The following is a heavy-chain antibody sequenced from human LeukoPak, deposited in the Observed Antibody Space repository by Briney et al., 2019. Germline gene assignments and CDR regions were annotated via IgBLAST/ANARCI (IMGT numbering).Heavy chain of an antibody. CDR3: ARGPTSGAPLLWFGVVNNWFDP. V-gene: IGHV1-46*01. CDR2: ISPSGGST. CDR1: GYTFTSNY. Sequence: GASVKVSCKAFGYTFTSNYMHWVRQAPGQGPEWMGVISPSGGSTTYAQKFQGRVTITRNTSISTAYMELSSLRSEDTAVYYCARGPTSGAPLLWFGVVNNWFDPWGQGTLVTVSS. D-gene: IGHD3-10*01. J-gene: IGHJ5*02.